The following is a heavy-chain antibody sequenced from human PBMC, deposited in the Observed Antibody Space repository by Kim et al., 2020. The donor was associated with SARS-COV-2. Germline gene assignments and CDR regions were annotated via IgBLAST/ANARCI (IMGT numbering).Heavy chain of an antibody. J-gene: IGHJ5*02. CDR2: IRSDGGDI. Sequence: GGSLRLSCAASGFDSSTSWMHWVRQAPGKGLVWVSRIRSDGGDIPYADSVKGRFTISRDNAKNTLYLQMNGLRTEDTAVYYCAKVGDYDSSGFYAFFRSWGQGTRVTVSS. V-gene: IGHV3-74*03. CDR3: AKVGDYDSSGFYAFFRS. D-gene: IGHD3-22*01. CDR1: GFDSSTSW.